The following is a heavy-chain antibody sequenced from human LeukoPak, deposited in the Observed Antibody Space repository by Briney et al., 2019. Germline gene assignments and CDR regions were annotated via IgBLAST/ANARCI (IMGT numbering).Heavy chain of an antibody. CDR1: GGSFSGYY. CDR3: ARRGRSIIIVPAALAYYYYMDV. D-gene: IGHD2-2*01. Sequence: SETLSLTCAVYGGSFSGYYWSWIRQPPGKGLEWIGEINHSGSTNYNPSLKGRVTISVDTSENQFSLKLTSVTAADTALYYCARRGRSIIIVPAALAYYYYMDVWDKGTTVTVSS. V-gene: IGHV4-34*01. CDR2: INHSGST. J-gene: IGHJ6*03.